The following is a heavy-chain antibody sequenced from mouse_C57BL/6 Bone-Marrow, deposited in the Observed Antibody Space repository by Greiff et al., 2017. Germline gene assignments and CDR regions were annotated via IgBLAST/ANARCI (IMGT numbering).Heavy chain of an antibody. CDR2: IDPSDSYT. CDR1: GYTFTSYW. J-gene: IGHJ1*03. D-gene: IGHD2-13*01. CDR3: ARDYRWYFDV. Sequence: VQLQQPGAELVMPGASVKLSCKASGYTFTSYWMHWVKQRPGQGLEWIGEIDPSDSYTNYNQKFKGKSTLTVDKSSSTAYMQLSSLASEDSAVYYCARDYRWYFDVWGTGTTVTVSS. V-gene: IGHV1-69*01.